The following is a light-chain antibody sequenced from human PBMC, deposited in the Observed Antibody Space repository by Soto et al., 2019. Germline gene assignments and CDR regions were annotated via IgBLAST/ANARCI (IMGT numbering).Light chain of an antibody. CDR3: NSHTRSNTLVV. V-gene: IGLV2-14*01. CDR2: DVD. J-gene: IGLJ2*01. Sequence: QSVLTQPASVSGSPGQSITISGTGTSSDVGDYKYVSWYQHHPGKAPKLMIYDVDNRPSGVPSRFSGSKSGNTATLTISGLQPEDEADYFCNSHTRSNTLVVFGGGTKVTVL. CDR1: SSDVGDYKY.